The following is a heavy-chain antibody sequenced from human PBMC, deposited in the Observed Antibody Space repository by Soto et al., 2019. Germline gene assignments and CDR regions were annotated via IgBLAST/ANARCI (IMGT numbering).Heavy chain of an antibody. CDR1: GYTFTSYA. D-gene: IGHD3-10*01. CDR2: INAGNGNT. CDR3: ARVIRMVRGVIGWYHDY. V-gene: IGHV1-3*01. Sequence: ASVKVSCKASGYTFTSYAMHWVRQAPGQRLEWMGWINAGNGNTKYSQKFQGRVTITRDTSASTTYMELSSLRSEDTAVYYCARVIRMVRGVIGWYHDYWGQGTLVTVSS. J-gene: IGHJ4*02.